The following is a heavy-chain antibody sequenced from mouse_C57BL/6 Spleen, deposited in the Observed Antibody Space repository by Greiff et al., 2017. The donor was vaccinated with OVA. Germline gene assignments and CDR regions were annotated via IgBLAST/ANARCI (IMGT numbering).Heavy chain of an antibody. Sequence: EVKLQESGGGLVQPGGSMKLSCVASGFTFSNYWMNWVRQSPEKGLEWVAQIRLKSDNYATHYAESVKGRFTISRDDSKSSVYLQMNNLRAEDTGIYYCTVLTTVVATPFDYWGQGTTLTVSS. V-gene: IGHV6-3*01. J-gene: IGHJ2*01. CDR1: GFTFSNYW. CDR2: IRLKSDNYAT. D-gene: IGHD1-1*01. CDR3: TVLTTVVATPFDY.